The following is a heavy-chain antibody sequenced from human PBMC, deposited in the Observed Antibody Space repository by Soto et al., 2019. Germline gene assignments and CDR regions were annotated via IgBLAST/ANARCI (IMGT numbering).Heavy chain of an antibody. V-gene: IGHV3-21*01. Sequence: LRLSCAASGFTFSSYSMKWVRQAPGKGLEWVSSISSSSRYIYYADSVKGRFTISRDNAKNSLYLQMNSLRAEDTAVYYCAVSIAAAGTCLGYWGQGTLVTVSS. CDR2: ISSSSRYI. CDR1: GFTFSSYS. D-gene: IGHD6-13*01. J-gene: IGHJ4*02. CDR3: AVSIAAAGTCLGY.